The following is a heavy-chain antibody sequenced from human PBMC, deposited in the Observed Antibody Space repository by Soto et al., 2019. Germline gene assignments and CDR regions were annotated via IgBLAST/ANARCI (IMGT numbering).Heavy chain of an antibody. J-gene: IGHJ6*02. D-gene: IGHD3-10*01. V-gene: IGHV3-74*02. CDR1: GFTFSCYW. Sequence: EVQLVESGGGLVRPGGSLRLSCAASGFTFSCYWMHWVRQAPGKGLVWVSRMNEDGGTTDYADSVKGRFTISRDNAKNTLYLQMNSLRVEDTAVYYCASDLSGRADVWGQGTTVTVSS. CDR3: ASDLSGRADV. CDR2: MNEDGGTT.